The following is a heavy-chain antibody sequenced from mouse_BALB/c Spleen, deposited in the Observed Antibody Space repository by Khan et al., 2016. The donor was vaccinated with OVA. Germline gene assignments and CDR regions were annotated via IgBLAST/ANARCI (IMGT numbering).Heavy chain of an antibody. CDR2: INPSDGGT. D-gene: IGHD2-13*01. CDR3: TRSAYGDPVAY. J-gene: IGHJ3*01. V-gene: IGHV1S81*02. CDR1: GYTFTSYY. Sequence: QVQLQQPGAELVKPGTSVKLSCKASGYTFTSYYMYWVKKRPGQGLEWIGGINPSDGGTIFNEKFKSKATLTVDKSSSTAYMQLSSLTSEDSAVYYCTRSAYGDPVAYWGQGTLVTVSA.